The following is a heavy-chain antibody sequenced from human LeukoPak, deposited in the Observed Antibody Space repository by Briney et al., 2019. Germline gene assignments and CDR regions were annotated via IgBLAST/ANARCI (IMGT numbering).Heavy chain of an antibody. V-gene: IGHV1-69*05. J-gene: IGHJ4*02. CDR3: ARDSVNLGIAAAGNDY. CDR2: IIPIFGTA. CDR1: GGTFSSYA. D-gene: IGHD6-13*01. Sequence: SVKVSCKASGGTFSSYAISWVRQAPGQGLEWMGGIIPIFGTANYAQKFQGRVTITTDESTSTAYMELSSLRSEDTTVYYCARDSVNLGIAAAGNDYWGQGTLVTVSS.